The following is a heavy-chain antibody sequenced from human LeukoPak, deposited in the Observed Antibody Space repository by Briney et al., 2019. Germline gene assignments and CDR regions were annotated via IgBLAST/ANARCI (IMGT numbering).Heavy chain of an antibody. CDR1: GYSFTNYW. Sequence: GEPLKISCKASGYSFTNYWIGWVRQMPGKGLEWMGIIYPADSDTRYSPSFQGQVTISADKSITTAYLQWSSLKASDSAMYYCARHGYSGYDPDYWGQGTLVTVSS. J-gene: IGHJ4*02. D-gene: IGHD5-12*01. CDR2: IYPADSDT. V-gene: IGHV5-51*01. CDR3: ARHGYSGYDPDY.